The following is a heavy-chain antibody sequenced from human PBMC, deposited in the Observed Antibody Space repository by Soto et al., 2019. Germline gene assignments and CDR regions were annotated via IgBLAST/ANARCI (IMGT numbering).Heavy chain of an antibody. V-gene: IGHV3-30*18. J-gene: IGHJ6*02. D-gene: IGHD2-2*02. Sequence: SCKASGGTFSSYGMHWVRQAPGKGLEWVAVISYDGSNKYYADSVKGRFTISRDNSKNTLYLQMNSLRAEDTAVYYCAKDRGYCSSTSCYTEYYYYGMDVWGQGTTVTVSS. CDR1: GGTFSSYG. CDR2: ISYDGSNK. CDR3: AKDRGYCSSTSCYTEYYYYGMDV.